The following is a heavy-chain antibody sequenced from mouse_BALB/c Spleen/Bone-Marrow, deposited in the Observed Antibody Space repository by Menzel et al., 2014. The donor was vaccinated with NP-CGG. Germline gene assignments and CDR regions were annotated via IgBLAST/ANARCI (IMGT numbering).Heavy chain of an antibody. Sequence: EVKLMESGGGLVQPGGSLKLSCAASGFDFSRYWMSWVRQAPGKGLEWIGEINPDSSTINYTPTLKDKFIISRDNAKNTLYVQMSKVRSEDTAVYYCARQGYKYGLRVYAMDYWGQGTSVTVSS. J-gene: IGHJ4*01. V-gene: IGHV4-1*02. CDR1: GFDFSRYW. CDR3: ARQGYKYGLRVYAMDY. D-gene: IGHD2-14*01. CDR2: INPDSSTI.